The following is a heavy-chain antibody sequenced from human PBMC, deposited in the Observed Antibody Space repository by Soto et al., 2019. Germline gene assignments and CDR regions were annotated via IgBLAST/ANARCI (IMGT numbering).Heavy chain of an antibody. CDR3: AKSRDSSGYYRVYYYYGMDV. J-gene: IGHJ6*02. CDR2: ISGSGGST. V-gene: IGHV3-23*01. Sequence: GGSLRLSCAASGLTFSSYAMSWVRQAPGKGLEWVSAISGSGGSTYYADSVKGRFTISRDNSKNTLYLQMNSLRAEDTAVYYCAKSRDSSGYYRVYYYYGMDVWGQGTTVTVSS. D-gene: IGHD3-22*01. CDR1: GLTFSSYA.